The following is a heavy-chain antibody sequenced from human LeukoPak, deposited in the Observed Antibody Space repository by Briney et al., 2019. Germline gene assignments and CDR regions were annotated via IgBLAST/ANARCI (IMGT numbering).Heavy chain of an antibody. Sequence: SETLSLTCTVSGGSISSYYWSWIRQPPGKGLEWIGYIYYSGSTNYNPSLKSRVTISVDTSKNQFSLKLSSVTAADTAVYYCASPGAGIAVAGSGGRFDYWGQGTLVTVSS. J-gene: IGHJ4*02. CDR1: GGSISSYY. D-gene: IGHD6-19*01. CDR3: ASPGAGIAVAGSGGRFDY. V-gene: IGHV4-59*01. CDR2: IYYSGST.